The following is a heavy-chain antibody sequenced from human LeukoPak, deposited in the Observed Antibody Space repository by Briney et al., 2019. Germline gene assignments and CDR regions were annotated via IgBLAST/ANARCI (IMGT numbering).Heavy chain of an antibody. CDR3: ARDRANWFDP. CDR1: GFTFSSYA. J-gene: IGHJ5*02. Sequence: LRLSCAASGFTFSSYAMSWIRQPPGKGLEWIGYIYHSGSTYYNPSLKSRVTISVDRSKNQFSLKLSSVTAADTAVYYCARDRANWFDPWGQGTLVTVSS. V-gene: IGHV4-30-2*01. CDR2: IYHSGST. D-gene: IGHD1-26*01.